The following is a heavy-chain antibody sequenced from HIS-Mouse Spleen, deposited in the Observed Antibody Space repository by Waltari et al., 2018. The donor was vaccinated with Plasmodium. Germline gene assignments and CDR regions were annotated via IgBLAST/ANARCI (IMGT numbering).Heavy chain of an antibody. D-gene: IGHD6-6*01. Sequence: TFDDYAMHWVRQAPGKGLEWVSGISWNSGSIGYADSVKGRFTISRDNAKNSLYLQMNSLRAEDTALYYCAKARGSSSAFDIWGQGTMVTVSS. CDR2: ISWNSGSI. J-gene: IGHJ3*02. CDR3: AKARGSSSAFDI. V-gene: IGHV3-9*01. CDR1: TFDDYA.